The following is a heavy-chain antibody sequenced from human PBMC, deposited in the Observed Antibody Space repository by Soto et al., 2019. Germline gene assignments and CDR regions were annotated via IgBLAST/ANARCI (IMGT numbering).Heavy chain of an antibody. CDR2: IYYSGST. D-gene: IGHD3-10*01. CDR3: ARVWGGAFDI. J-gene: IGHJ3*02. V-gene: IGHV4-59*01. CDR1: GGSISSYY. Sequence: QVQLQESGPGLVKPSETLSLTCTVSGGSISSYYWSWIRQPPGKGLEWIGYIYYSGSTNYNPSLKSRVPISVETSKNQFSLKLSSVTAADTAVYYCARVWGGAFDIWGQGKMVTVSS.